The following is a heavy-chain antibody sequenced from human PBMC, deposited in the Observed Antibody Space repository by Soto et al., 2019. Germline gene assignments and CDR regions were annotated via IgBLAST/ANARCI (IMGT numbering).Heavy chain of an antibody. CDR1: VGTISSFG. D-gene: IGHD3-3*01. Sequence: QVQMVPSGAEVKKPGSSVNVSCTTSVGTISSFGMNWVRQAPGQGLEWVGGIVPIDGRTKYAEKFQGRVKFTTDASTCTVYMDLSSLRSEDTAVYYWARSFKKTRRSGVAFDFWGQGTLLTVSP. V-gene: IGHV1-69*01. J-gene: IGHJ4*02. CDR3: ARSFKKTRRSGVAFDF. CDR2: IVPIDGRT.